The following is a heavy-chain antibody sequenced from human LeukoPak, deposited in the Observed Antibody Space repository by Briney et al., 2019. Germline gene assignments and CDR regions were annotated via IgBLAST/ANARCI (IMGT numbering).Heavy chain of an antibody. Sequence: SETLSLTCTVSGGSISSSSYYWAWIRQPPGKGLEWIGSIYDGGSTYYNPSLKSRVTISVDTSKNQFALKLSSVTAADTAVYYCARAYGDYPLYYFDYWGQGTLVTVSS. CDR1: GGSISSSSYY. CDR2: IYDGGST. J-gene: IGHJ4*02. D-gene: IGHD4-17*01. V-gene: IGHV4-39*06. CDR3: ARAYGDYPLYYFDY.